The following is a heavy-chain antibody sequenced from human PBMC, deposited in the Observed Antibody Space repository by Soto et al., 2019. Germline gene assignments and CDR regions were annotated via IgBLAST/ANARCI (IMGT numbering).Heavy chain of an antibody. Sequence: PSQTLSLTCAVYGGSFSGLYWTCIRQPPGTGLEWIGEINHSGSTNYNPSLKSRVTISVDTSKNQFSLKLTSVTAADTAVYYCARDKITGLFDYWGQGTLVTVSS. J-gene: IGHJ4*02. CDR1: GGSFSGLY. D-gene: IGHD2-8*02. CDR2: INHSGST. CDR3: ARDKITGLFDY. V-gene: IGHV4-34*01.